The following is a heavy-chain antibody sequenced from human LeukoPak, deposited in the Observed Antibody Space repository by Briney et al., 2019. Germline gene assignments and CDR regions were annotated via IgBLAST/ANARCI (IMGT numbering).Heavy chain of an antibody. CDR3: AKYGSRDGYKRWFDP. V-gene: IGHV3-23*01. CDR2: ISGSGGST. D-gene: IGHD5-24*01. CDR1: GFTFSSYA. Sequence: GGSLRLSCAASGFTFSSYAMSWVRQAPGKGLEWVSAISGSGGSTYYADSVKGRFTISRDNSKNTLYLQMNSLRAEDTAVYYCAKYGSRDGYKRWFDPWGQGTLVTVSS. J-gene: IGHJ5*02.